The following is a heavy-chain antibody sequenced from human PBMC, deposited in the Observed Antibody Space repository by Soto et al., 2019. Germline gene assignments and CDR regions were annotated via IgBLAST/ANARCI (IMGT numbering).Heavy chain of an antibody. CDR1: GFNFETHD. Sequence: EVQLVESGGGMVQTGGSLRLSCVASGFNFETHDMHWVRQVTGKGLEWVAGIGTLFDRFYPDSVKGRFTISRENAKTSVYLQMTQLRTWDTGLYYCARGRSKDFVSSPPPMFDPRGQGTLVTVSS. CDR2: IGTLFDR. V-gene: IGHV3-13*01. CDR3: ARGRSKDFVSSPPPMFDP. J-gene: IGHJ5*02.